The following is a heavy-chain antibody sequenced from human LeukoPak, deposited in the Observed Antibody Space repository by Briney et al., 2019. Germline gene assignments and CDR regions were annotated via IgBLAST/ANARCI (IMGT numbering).Heavy chain of an antibody. V-gene: IGHV3-23*01. J-gene: IGHJ4*02. CDR3: ARGSGFHAGPFDY. CDR2: ISGSGGST. D-gene: IGHD3-9*01. Sequence: PGASLRLSCAASGFTFSDYAVRWVRQAAGRGLEWVSIISGSGGSTYYADSVKGRFTISRENSKNMLFLQMVSLRVEDTAVYFCARGSGFHAGPFDYRGQGTLVTVSS. CDR1: GFTFSDYA.